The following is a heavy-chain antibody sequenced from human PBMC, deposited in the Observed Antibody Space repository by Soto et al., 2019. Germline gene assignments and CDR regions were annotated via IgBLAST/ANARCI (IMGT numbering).Heavy chain of an antibody. CDR1: GYSFTSYW. CDR3: ASLLWSGYPYYYYYYGMDV. V-gene: IGHV5-10-1*01. CDR2: IDPSDSYT. D-gene: IGHD3-3*01. Sequence: PGESLKISCKGSGYSFTSYWISWVRQMPGKGLEWMGRIDPSDSYTNYSPSFQGHVTISADKSISTAYLQWSSLKASDTAMYYCASLLWSGYPYYYYYYGMDVRGQGTTVTVSS. J-gene: IGHJ6*02.